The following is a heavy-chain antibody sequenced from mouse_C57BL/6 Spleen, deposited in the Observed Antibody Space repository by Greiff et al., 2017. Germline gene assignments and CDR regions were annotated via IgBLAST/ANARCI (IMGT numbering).Heavy chain of an antibody. J-gene: IGHJ4*01. CDR3: ARSYYSNDGGGAMDY. CDR2: ISNGGGST. V-gene: IGHV5-12*01. CDR1: GFTFSDYY. D-gene: IGHD2-5*01. Sequence: EVQLVESGGGLVQPGGSLKLSCAASGFTFSDYYMYWVRQTPEKRLEWVAYISNGGGSTYYPDTVKGRFTISRDNAKNTLYLQMSRLKSEDTAMYYCARSYYSNDGGGAMDYWGQGTSVTVSS.